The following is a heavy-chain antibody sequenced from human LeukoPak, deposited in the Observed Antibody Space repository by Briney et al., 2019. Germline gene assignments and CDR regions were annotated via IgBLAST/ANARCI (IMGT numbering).Heavy chain of an antibody. J-gene: IGHJ6*02. V-gene: IGHV3-30-3*01. CDR1: GFTFSSYA. D-gene: IGHD6-13*01. CDR3: ARDKTAGYSSSLYGMDV. CDR2: ISYDGSNK. Sequence: GGSLRLSCAASGFTFSSYAMHWVRQAPGKGLEWVAVISYDGSNKYYADSVKGRFTISRDNSKNTLYLQMNSLRAEDTAVYYCARDKTAGYSSSLYGMDVWGQGTTVTVSS.